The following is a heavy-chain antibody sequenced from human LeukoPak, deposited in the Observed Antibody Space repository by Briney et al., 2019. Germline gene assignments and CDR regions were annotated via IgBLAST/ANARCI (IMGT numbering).Heavy chain of an antibody. Sequence: PGGSLRLSCAASGLTFSSYAMSWVRQAPGKGLEWVSAISGSGGSTYYADSVKGRFTISRDNSKNTLYLQMNSLRAEDTAVYYCAKVGDYDFWTPNFDYWGQGTLVTVSS. J-gene: IGHJ4*02. V-gene: IGHV3-23*01. CDR1: GLTFSSYA. CDR2: ISGSGGST. D-gene: IGHD3-3*01. CDR3: AKVGDYDFWTPNFDY.